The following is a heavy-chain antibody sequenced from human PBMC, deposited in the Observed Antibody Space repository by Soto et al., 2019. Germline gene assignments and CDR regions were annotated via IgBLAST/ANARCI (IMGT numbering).Heavy chain of an antibody. CDR1: GYTFTSYG. CDR3: ARSWYYDFWSGYLRNDYYYYMDV. CDR2: MNPNSGNT. D-gene: IGHD3-3*01. J-gene: IGHJ6*03. V-gene: IGHV1-8*01. Sequence: ASVKVSCKASGYTFTSYGINWVRQATGQGLEWMGWMNPNSGNTGYAQKFQGRVTMTRNTSISTAYMELSSLRSEDTAVYYCARSWYYDFWSGYLRNDYYYYMDVWGKGTTVTVSS.